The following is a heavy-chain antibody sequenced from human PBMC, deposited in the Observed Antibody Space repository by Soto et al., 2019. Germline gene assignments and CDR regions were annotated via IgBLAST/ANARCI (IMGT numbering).Heavy chain of an antibody. D-gene: IGHD2-15*01. CDR2: ISYDGSNK. CDR1: GFTFSSYG. V-gene: IGHV3-30*18. J-gene: IGHJ6*03. Sequence: QVQLVESGGGVVQPGRSLRLSCAASGFTFSSYGMHWVRQAPGKGLEWVAVISYDGSNKYYADSVKGRFPIPRDNSKNTLYLQMNSLRAEDTAVYYCAKGHCPTLYYYYYMDVWGKGTTVTVSS. CDR3: AKGHCPTLYYYYYMDV.